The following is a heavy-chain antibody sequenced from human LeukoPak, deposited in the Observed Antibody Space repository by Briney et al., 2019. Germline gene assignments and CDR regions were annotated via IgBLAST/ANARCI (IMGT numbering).Heavy chain of an antibody. V-gene: IGHV3-21*01. CDR2: ISSSSSYI. D-gene: IGHD3-10*01. J-gene: IGHJ4*02. CDR3: ARVGMVRGVIIMSFDY. Sequence: GGSLRLSCAASGFTFSSYSMNWVRQAPGKGLEWVSSISSSSSYIYYADSVKGRFTISRDNAKNTLYLQMNSLRAEDTAVYYWARVGMVRGVIIMSFDYWGQGTLVTVSS. CDR1: GFTFSSYS.